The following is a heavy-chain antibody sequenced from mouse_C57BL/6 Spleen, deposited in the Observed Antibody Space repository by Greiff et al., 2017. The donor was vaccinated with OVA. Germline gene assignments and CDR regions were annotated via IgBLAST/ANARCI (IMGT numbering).Heavy chain of an antibody. V-gene: IGHV3-6*01. CDR2: ISYDGSN. D-gene: IGHD2-3*01. J-gene: IGHJ1*03. Sequence: VQLKESGPGLVKPSQSLSLTCSVTGYSITSGYYWNWIRQFPGNKLEWMGYISYDGSNNYNPSLKNRISITRDTSKNQFFLKLNSVTTEDTATYYCARPHDGYYWYFDVWGTGTTVTVSS. CDR1: GYSITSGYY. CDR3: ARPHDGYYWYFDV.